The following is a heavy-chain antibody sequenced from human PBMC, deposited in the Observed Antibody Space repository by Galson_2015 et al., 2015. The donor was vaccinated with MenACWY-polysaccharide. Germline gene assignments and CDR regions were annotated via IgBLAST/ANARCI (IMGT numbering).Heavy chain of an antibody. D-gene: IGHD2-2*01. Sequence: SLRLSCAASGFTFSRYWMHWVRHSPGKGLVWVSVINSDGSGTTYADSVKGRFTISRDNAKNTLYLQMNSLRAEDTAVYYCWVYCSSTSCYSAIPSGGQGTLVTVSS. CDR3: WVYCSSTSCYSAIPS. V-gene: IGHV3-74*01. J-gene: IGHJ4*02. CDR1: GFTFSRYW. CDR2: INSDGSGT.